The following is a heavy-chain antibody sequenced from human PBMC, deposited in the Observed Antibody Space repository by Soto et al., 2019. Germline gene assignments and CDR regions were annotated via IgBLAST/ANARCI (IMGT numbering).Heavy chain of an antibody. V-gene: IGHV3-23*01. D-gene: IGHD5-18*01. CDR2: ISGSGGST. CDR3: AKWRYSYCPTLLRYGIDD. Sequence: GGSLRLSCAASGFTFSSYAMSWVRQAPGKGLEWVSAISGSGGSTYYADSVKGRFTISRDNSKNTLYLQMNSLRAADTAVYYCAKWRYSYCPTLLRYGIDDWGQGTLVTVSS. CDR1: GFTFSSYA. J-gene: IGHJ4*02.